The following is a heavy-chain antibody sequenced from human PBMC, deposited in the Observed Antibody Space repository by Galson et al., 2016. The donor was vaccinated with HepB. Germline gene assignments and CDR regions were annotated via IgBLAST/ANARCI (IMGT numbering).Heavy chain of an antibody. V-gene: IGHV3-21*01. J-gene: IGHJ4*02. D-gene: IGHD5-12*01. Sequence: SLRLSCAASGFTFSSYSMIWVRQAPGKGLEWVSSISLSSDYIYYADSLKGRFTISRDNAKNSLYLQMNSLRAEDTAVYFCARGSSGLRGFDYWGQGTLVTVSS. CDR3: ARGSSGLRGFDY. CDR2: ISLSSDYI. CDR1: GFTFSSYS.